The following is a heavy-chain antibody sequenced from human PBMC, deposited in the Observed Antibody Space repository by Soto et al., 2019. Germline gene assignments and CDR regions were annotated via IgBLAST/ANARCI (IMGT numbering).Heavy chain of an antibody. CDR3: ATTKGYIDPFDY. CDR1: GFIFSNYG. CDR2: ISGSGDRT. Sequence: GGSLRLSCAASGFIFSNYGMSWVRQAPGKGLEWVSSISGSGDRTHNADSVRGRFTISRDDSRNTLNLQMNSLRAEDTAIYFCATTKGYIDPFDYWGQGTLVTVSS. J-gene: IGHJ4*02. D-gene: IGHD5-12*01. V-gene: IGHV3-23*01.